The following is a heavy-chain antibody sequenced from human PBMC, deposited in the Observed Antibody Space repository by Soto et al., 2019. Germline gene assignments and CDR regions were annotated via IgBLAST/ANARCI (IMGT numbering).Heavy chain of an antibody. CDR3: ARDSSWYVGDAFDI. CDR2: ISSSSSTI. V-gene: IGHV3-48*01. J-gene: IGHJ3*02. CDR1: GFTFSSYS. D-gene: IGHD6-13*01. Sequence: VGSLRLSCAASGFTFSSYSMNWVRQAPGKGLEWVSYISSSSSTIYYADSVKGRFTISRDNAKNSLYLQMNSLRAEDTAVYYCARDSSWYVGDAFDIWGQGTMVTVSS.